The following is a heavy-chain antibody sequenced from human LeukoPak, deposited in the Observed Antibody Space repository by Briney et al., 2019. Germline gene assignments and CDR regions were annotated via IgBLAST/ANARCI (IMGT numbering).Heavy chain of an antibody. Sequence: GGSLRLSCAASGFTVSSNYMSWVRQAPGKGLEWVSVIYSGGSTYYADSVKGRFTISRDNSKNSLYLQMNSLRAEDTAVYYCARDPLVRGAIYYFDYWGQGTLVTVSS. J-gene: IGHJ4*02. CDR1: GFTVSSNY. V-gene: IGHV3-53*01. CDR3: ARDPLVRGAIYYFDY. D-gene: IGHD3-10*01. CDR2: IYSGGST.